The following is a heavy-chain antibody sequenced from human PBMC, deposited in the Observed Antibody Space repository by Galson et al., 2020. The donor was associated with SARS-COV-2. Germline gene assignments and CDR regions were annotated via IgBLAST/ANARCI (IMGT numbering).Heavy chain of an antibody. J-gene: IGHJ3*02. D-gene: IGHD1-26*01. CDR1: GFTFSSYA. V-gene: IGHV3-30-3*01. Sequence: TGGSLTLSCAASGFTFSSYAMHWVRQAPGKGLEWVAVITYDGSNKYYADSAKGRFTIPRDNSKNTLYLQMNSLRAEDTAVYYCATVYSGSYLGAFDIWGQGTMVTVSS. CDR3: ATVYSGSYLGAFDI. CDR2: ITYDGSNK.